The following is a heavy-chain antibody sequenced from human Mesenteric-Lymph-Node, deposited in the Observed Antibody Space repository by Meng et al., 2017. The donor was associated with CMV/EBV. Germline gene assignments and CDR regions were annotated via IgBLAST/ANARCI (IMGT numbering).Heavy chain of an antibody. CDR1: GYTFTSYD. Sequence: ASVKVSCKASGYTFTSYDINWVQQATGQGLEWMGWMNPNSGNTGYAQKFQGRVTMTRNTSISTAYMELSSLRSEDTAVYYCARGKSPRYCSSTSCRNWFDPWGQGTLVTVSS. D-gene: IGHD2-2*01. J-gene: IGHJ5*02. CDR3: ARGKSPRYCSSTSCRNWFDP. V-gene: IGHV1-8*01. CDR2: MNPNSGNT.